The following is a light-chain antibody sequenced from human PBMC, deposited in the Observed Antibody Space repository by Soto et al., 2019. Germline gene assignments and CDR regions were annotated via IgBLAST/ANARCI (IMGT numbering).Light chain of an antibody. CDR1: QSVSSY. CDR2: GAS. Sequence: EILMTQSPATLSVSPGERVTLSCRASQSVSSYVAWYQQKPGQPPRLLIYGASTRATGIPARFSGSGSGTEFSRTTGSLQSEDFAVYYCQQHNNWPRTFGQGEKVEIK. J-gene: IGKJ1*01. CDR3: QQHNNWPRT. V-gene: IGKV3-15*01.